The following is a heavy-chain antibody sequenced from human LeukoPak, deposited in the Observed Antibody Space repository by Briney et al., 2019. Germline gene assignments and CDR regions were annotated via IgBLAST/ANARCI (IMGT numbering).Heavy chain of an antibody. Sequence: SETLSLTCTVSGGSISSYYWSWIRQPAGEGLEWIGRIYTSGSTNYNPSLKSRVTMSVDTSKNQFSPKLSSVTAADTAVYYCARQWGYCSGGSCHNRLDYWGQGTLVTVSS. V-gene: IGHV4-4*07. D-gene: IGHD2-15*01. J-gene: IGHJ4*02. CDR3: ARQWGYCSGGSCHNRLDY. CDR2: IYTSGST. CDR1: GGSISSYY.